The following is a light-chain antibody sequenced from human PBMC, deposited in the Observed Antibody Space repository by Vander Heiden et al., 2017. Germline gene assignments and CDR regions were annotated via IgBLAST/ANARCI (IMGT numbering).Light chain of an antibody. CDR3: QQNNSYWA. V-gene: IGKV1-5*03. J-gene: IGKJ2*01. CDR1: QSNSSW. CDR2: KAS. Sequence: DIQRTQPPDTVAASLGGRVTITCRASQSNSSWLTWYQQKPGKAPKLLIYKASSLESGVPSRFSGSGSGREFTLTISSLQPDDFATYYCQQNNSYWAFGQGTKLEIK.